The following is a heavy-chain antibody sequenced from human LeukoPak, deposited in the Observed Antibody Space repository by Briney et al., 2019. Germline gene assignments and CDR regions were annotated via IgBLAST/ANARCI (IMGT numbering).Heavy chain of an antibody. V-gene: IGHV4-30-4*08. D-gene: IGHD3-22*01. J-gene: IGHJ4*02. CDR2: IYYSGST. Sequence: PSQTLSLTCTVSGGSISSGDYYWSWIRQPPGQGLEWIGYIYYSGSTYYNPSLKSRITISVDTSKNQFSLKLSSMTAADTAVYYCARARTRLGYYYDSRGFLDYWGQGTLVTVSS. CDR3: ARARTRLGYYYDSRGFLDY. CDR1: GGSISSGDYY.